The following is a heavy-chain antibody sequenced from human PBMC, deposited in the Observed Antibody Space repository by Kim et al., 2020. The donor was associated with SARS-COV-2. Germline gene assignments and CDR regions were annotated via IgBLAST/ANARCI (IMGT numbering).Heavy chain of an antibody. V-gene: IGHV1-46*01. CDR2: INPSGGST. J-gene: IGHJ6*02. CDR1: GYTFTSYY. D-gene: IGHD3-3*01. Sequence: ASVKVSCKASGYTFTSYYMHWVRQAPGQGLEWMGIINPSGGSTSYAQKFQGRVTMTSDTSTSTVYMELSSLRSEDTAVYYCARDLPTPTSLSPYYDFWSGNQERVDGMDVWGQGTTVTVSS. CDR3: ARDLPTPTSLSPYYDFWSGNQERVDGMDV.